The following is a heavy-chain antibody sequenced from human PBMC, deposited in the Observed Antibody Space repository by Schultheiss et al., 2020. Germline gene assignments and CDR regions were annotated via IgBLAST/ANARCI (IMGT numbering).Heavy chain of an antibody. J-gene: IGHJ6*02. V-gene: IGHV3-48*04. Sequence: GGSLRLSCAASGFTFSSYSMNWVRQAPGKGLEWVSYISSSSSTIYYADSVKGRFTISRDNAKNSLYLQMNSLRAEDTAVYYCARVLGYCISTSCGIGYGMDVWGQGTTVNGYS. D-gene: IGHD2-2*01. CDR2: ISSSSSTI. CDR1: GFTFSSYS. CDR3: ARVLGYCISTSCGIGYGMDV.